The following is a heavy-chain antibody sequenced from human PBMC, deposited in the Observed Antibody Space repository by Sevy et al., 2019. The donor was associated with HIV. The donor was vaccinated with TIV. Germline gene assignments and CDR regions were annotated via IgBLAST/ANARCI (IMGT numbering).Heavy chain of an antibody. CDR1: GFTFTDYY. J-gene: IGHJ4*02. D-gene: IGHD3-9*01. V-gene: IGHV3-11*01. Sequence: GWSLRLSCAASGFTFTDYYMSWIRQSPGKGLEWVSYISHSGNTIYYADSVNGRFTISRDNAKNSLFLHMTSLTAEDTAFYYCVRNSLKTSAVHLPYYFDFWGQGTLVTVSS. CDR3: VRNSLKTSAVHLPYYFDF. CDR2: ISHSGNTI.